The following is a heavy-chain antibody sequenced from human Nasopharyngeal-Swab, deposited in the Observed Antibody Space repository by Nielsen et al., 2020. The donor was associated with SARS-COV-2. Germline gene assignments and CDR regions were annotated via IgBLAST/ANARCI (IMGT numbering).Heavy chain of an antibody. Sequence: GESLKISCAASGFTFSDYYMSWIRQAPGKGLEWVSYISSSGSTIYYADSVKGRFTISRDNAKNSLYLQMNSLRAEDTALYYCAKDQAAAGTPYWGQGTLVTVSS. J-gene: IGHJ4*02. CDR2: ISSSGSTI. D-gene: IGHD6-13*01. CDR1: GFTFSDYY. CDR3: AKDQAAAGTPY. V-gene: IGHV3-11*01.